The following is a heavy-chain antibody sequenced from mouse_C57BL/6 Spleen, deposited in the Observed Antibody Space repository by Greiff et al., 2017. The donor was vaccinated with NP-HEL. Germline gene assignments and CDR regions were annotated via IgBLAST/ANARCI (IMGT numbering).Heavy chain of an antibody. D-gene: IGHD1-1*01. CDR1: GYTFTSYG. V-gene: IGHV1-81*01. J-gene: IGHJ1*03. Sequence: QVQLQQSGAELARPGASVKLSCKASGYTFTSYGISWVKQRTGQGLEWIGEIYPRSGNTYYNEKFKGKATLTADKSSSTAYMELRSLTSEDSAVYFCARPEGSSYQYFDVWGTGTTVTVSS. CDR3: ARPEGSSYQYFDV. CDR2: IYPRSGNT.